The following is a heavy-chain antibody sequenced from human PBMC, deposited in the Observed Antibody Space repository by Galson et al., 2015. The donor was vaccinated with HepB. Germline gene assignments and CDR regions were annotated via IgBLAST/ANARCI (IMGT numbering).Heavy chain of an antibody. V-gene: IGHV3-30*02. CDR3: AKEGGSGWYSDWFDP. Sequence: SLRLSCAASGFTFSSYGMHWVRQAPGKGLEWVAFIRYDGSNKYYADSVKGRFTISRDNSKNTLYLQMNSLRAEDTAVYYCAKEGGSGWYSDWFDPWGQGTLVTVSS. D-gene: IGHD6-19*01. CDR1: GFTFSSYG. CDR2: IRYDGSNK. J-gene: IGHJ5*02.